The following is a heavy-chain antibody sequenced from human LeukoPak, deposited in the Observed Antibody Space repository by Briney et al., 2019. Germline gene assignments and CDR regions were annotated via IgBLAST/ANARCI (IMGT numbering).Heavy chain of an antibody. V-gene: IGHV3-23*01. CDR3: AKYAPYYYGSGSFSDYYYYGMDV. J-gene: IGHJ6*02. CDR2: ISGSGGST. CDR1: GFTFSSYA. Sequence: PGGSLRLSCAASGFTFSSYAMSWVRQAPGNGLEWVSAISGSGGSTYYADSVKGRFTISRDNSKNTLYLQMNSLRAEDTAVYYCAKYAPYYYGSGSFSDYYYYGMDVWGQGTTVTVSS. D-gene: IGHD3-10*01.